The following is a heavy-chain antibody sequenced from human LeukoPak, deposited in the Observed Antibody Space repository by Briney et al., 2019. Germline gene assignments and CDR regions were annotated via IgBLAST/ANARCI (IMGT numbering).Heavy chain of an antibody. CDR1: GFTFTSSA. Sequence: SVKVSCKASGFTFTSSAVQWVRQARGQRLEWIGWIVVGSGNTNYAQKFQERVTITRDMSTSTAYMELSSLRSEDTAVYYCARGYDFWSGPPPYYFDYWGQGTLVTVSS. D-gene: IGHD3-3*01. CDR2: IVVGSGNT. V-gene: IGHV1-58*01. CDR3: ARGYDFWSGPPPYYFDY. J-gene: IGHJ4*02.